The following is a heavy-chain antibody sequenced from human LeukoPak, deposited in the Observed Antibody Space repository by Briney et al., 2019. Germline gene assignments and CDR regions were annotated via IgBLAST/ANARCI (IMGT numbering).Heavy chain of an antibody. CDR3: AREELRPYSSGRGRVDY. V-gene: IGHV6-1*01. D-gene: IGHD6-19*01. Sequence: SQTLSLTCAISGDSVSSNTAGWSWIRQSPSGGLEWLGRTYYRSKWYNDYAVSVKSRITINPDTSKNQFSLQLNSVTPEDTAVYYCAREELRPYSSGRGRVDYWGQGTLVTVSS. J-gene: IGHJ4*02. CDR1: GDSVSSNTAG. CDR2: TYYRSKWYN.